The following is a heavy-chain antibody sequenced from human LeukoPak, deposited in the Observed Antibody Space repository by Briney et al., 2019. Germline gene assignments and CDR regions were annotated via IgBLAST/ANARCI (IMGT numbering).Heavy chain of an antibody. CDR3: ARVTGYMIEDYFDY. D-gene: IGHD3-22*01. J-gene: IGHJ4*02. V-gene: IGHV4-59*01. Sequence: SETLSLTCTVSGGSISSYYWSWIRQPPGKGLEWIGYIHYSGSTTYNPSLKSRVTISVDTSKNQFSLKLSSVTAADTAVYYCARVTGYMIEDYFDYWGQGTLVTVSS. CDR1: GGSISSYY. CDR2: IHYSGST.